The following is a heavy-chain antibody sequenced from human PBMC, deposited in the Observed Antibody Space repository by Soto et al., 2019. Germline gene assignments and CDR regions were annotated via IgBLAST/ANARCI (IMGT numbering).Heavy chain of an antibody. Sequence: SETLSLTCAVYGGSFSGYYWSWIRQPPGKGLEWIGEINHSGSTNYNPSLKSRVTISVDTSKNQFSLKLSSVTAADTAVYYCARPLWFGDPDAFDICGQGTMVTVSS. J-gene: IGHJ3*02. V-gene: IGHV4-34*01. CDR3: ARPLWFGDPDAFDI. D-gene: IGHD3-10*01. CDR1: GGSFSGYY. CDR2: INHSGST.